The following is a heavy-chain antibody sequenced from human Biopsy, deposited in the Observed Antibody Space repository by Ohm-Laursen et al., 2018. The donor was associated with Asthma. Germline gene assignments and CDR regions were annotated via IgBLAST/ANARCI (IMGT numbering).Heavy chain of an antibody. J-gene: IGHJ4*02. V-gene: IGHV4-31*03. Sequence: SQTLSLTCSVSGDSIISGGCCWNWIRQHPGKGLEWIGYIHHSGTSYFNPSLKSRVSFSRDTSKNQFSLRLSSVTAADTAMYYCARIPRRSGSYFVDYGGQGTLVTVSS. CDR2: IHHSGTS. CDR3: ARIPRRSGSYFVDY. CDR1: GDSIISGGCC. D-gene: IGHD3-22*01.